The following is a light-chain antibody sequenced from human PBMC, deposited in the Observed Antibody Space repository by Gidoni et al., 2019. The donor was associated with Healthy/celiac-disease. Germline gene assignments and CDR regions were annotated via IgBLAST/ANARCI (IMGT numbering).Light chain of an antibody. Sequence: QSVLTQPPSASGTPGQRVTGSCSRSSSNIGSNTVNWYQQLPGQAPKLLIYSNHQRPSGVPARFSGSTSVTSASLATSVLQSEDESYYYCAAWDYSLSFYGFGTGTKATVL. CDR1: SSNIGSNT. CDR2: SNH. J-gene: IGLJ1*01. CDR3: AAWDYSLSFYG. V-gene: IGLV1-44*01.